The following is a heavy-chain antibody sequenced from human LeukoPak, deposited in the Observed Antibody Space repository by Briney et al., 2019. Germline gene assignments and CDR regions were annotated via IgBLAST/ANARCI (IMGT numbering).Heavy chain of an antibody. V-gene: IGHV1-18*01. D-gene: IGHD3-10*02. CDR2: ISAYNGNT. CDR1: GYTFTSYG. J-gene: IGHJ4*02. CDR3: ARDRRYYVPYYFDY. Sequence: ASVKVSCKASGYTFTSYGISWVRQAPGQGLEWMGWISAYNGNTNYAQKLQGRVTMTTDTYTSTAYMELRSLRSDDTAVYYCARDRRYYVPYYFDYWGQGTLVTVSS.